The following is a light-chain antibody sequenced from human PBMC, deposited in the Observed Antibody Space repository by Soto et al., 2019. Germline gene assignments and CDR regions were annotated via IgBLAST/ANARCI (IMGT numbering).Light chain of an antibody. CDR2: KTS. Sequence: EGVMTHSPATVSVSPGERNSLSCRASQSVGTNLGWYQQKPGQAPRLLISKTSTRATGVPARFSGSGSGTEFTLTISSLQSEDIAAYYCQQYANWPLTFGGGTKVDIK. V-gene: IGKV3-15*01. CDR3: QQYANWPLT. CDR1: QSVGTN. J-gene: IGKJ4*01.